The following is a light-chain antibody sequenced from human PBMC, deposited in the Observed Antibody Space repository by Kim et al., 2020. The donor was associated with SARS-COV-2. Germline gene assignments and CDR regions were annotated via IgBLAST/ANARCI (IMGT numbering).Light chain of an antibody. Sequence: ARSYGASQSVATTSAAWFREKPGQSPRRLIWVAGSRATGIPDRFSGSGSGTDFTLTISRLEPEDFAVYDCQQYGSTPYTFGQGTRLEI. J-gene: IGKJ2*01. V-gene: IGKV3-20*01. CDR3: QQYGSTPYT. CDR1: QSVATTS. CDR2: VAG.